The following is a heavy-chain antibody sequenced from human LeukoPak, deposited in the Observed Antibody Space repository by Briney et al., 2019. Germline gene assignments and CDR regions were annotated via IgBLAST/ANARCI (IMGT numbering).Heavy chain of an antibody. D-gene: IGHD6-19*01. Sequence: PGGSLRLSCAASGFTFSSYSMNWVRRAPGKGLEWVSSISSSSSYIYYADSVKGRFTISRDNAKNSLYLQMNSLRAEDTAVYYCAVPEAVTGLFDYWGQGTLVTVSS. J-gene: IGHJ4*02. CDR2: ISSSSSYI. V-gene: IGHV3-21*01. CDR1: GFTFSSYS. CDR3: AVPEAVTGLFDY.